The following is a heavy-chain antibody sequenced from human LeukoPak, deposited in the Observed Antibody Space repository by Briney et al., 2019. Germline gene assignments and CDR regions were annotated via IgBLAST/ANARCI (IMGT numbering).Heavy chain of an antibody. CDR1: GCSLSTSGMC. V-gene: IGHV2-70*11. Sequence: VSGPTLVNPTQTLTLTCTFSGCSLSTSGMCVSWIRQPPGKALEWLARIDWDDDKYYNTSLKTRITISKDTSKNQVVLTKTNMDPVDTATYYCARSHTMVRGVIDYWGQGTLVTVSS. CDR3: ARSHTMVRGVIDY. D-gene: IGHD3-10*01. J-gene: IGHJ4*02. CDR2: IDWDDDK.